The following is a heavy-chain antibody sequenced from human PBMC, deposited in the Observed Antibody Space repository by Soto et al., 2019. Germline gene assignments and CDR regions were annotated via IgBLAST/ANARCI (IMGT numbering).Heavy chain of an antibody. V-gene: IGHV4-34*01. CDR1: GGSFSGYY. Sequence: QVQLQQWGAGLLKPSETLSLTCAVYGGSFSGYYWSWIRQPPGKGLEWIGEINHSGSTNYNPSLKSRVTISVDTSKNLFSLKLSSATAADTAVYYCARAPVLRFLEWLTSNWFDPWGQGTLVTVSS. CDR3: ARAPVLRFLEWLTSNWFDP. CDR2: INHSGST. D-gene: IGHD3-3*01. J-gene: IGHJ5*02.